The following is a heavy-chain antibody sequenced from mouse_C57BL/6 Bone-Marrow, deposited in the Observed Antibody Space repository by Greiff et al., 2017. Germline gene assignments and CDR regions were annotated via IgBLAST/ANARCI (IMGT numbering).Heavy chain of an antibody. D-gene: IGHD2-4*01. Sequence: VKLMASGDELVRPGTSVKVSCKASGYAFTNYLIEWVKQRPGQGLEWIGVINPGSGGTNYNEKFKGKATLTADKSSSTAYMQLSSLTSEDSAVYFCARDDYDGFAYWGQGTLVTVSA. CDR3: ARDDYDGFAY. CDR1: GYAFTNYL. J-gene: IGHJ3*01. V-gene: IGHV1-54*01. CDR2: INPGSGGT.